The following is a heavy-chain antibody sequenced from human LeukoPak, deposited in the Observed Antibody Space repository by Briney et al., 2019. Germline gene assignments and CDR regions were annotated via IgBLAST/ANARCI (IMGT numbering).Heavy chain of an antibody. Sequence: ASVTVSFKASGYTFTSYGISWVRQAPGQGLEWMGVIIPIFGTANYAQKFQGRVTITADESMSTAYMELSSLRSEDTAVYYCATEGIPTMTDPHPVAFDMWGQGTTVSVSS. J-gene: IGHJ3*02. CDR2: IIPIFGTA. CDR3: ATEGIPTMTDPHPVAFDM. CDR1: GYTFTSYG. D-gene: IGHD3-22*01. V-gene: IGHV1-69*13.